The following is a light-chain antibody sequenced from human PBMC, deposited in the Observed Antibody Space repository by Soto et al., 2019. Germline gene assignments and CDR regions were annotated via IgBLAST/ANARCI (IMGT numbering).Light chain of an antibody. Sequence: DAVLTQSPLSLPVTLGQPASISCRSSQSLVYSDGNTYLSWFQQRPGQSPRRLIYQVSDRDSGVPDRFSGSGAGTDFTLKISRVEAEDVGVYYGMQGTHWPPTFGQGTKVEIK. CDR2: QVS. CDR1: QSLVYSDGNTY. J-gene: IGKJ1*01. V-gene: IGKV2-30*01. CDR3: MQGTHWPPT.